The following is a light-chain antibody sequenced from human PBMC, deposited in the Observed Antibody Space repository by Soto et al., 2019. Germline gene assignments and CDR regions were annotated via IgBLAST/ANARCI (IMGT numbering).Light chain of an antibody. CDR2: KAS. CDR3: QHYNSYSEA. CDR1: QTISIW. V-gene: IGKV1-5*03. Sequence: IQMTQSPSSLSASVGDRVTITCRASQTISIWLAWYQQRPGKPPNLLIYKASTLASGVPSRFSGSGSGTEFTLTISSLQPDDFATYYCQHYNSYSEAFGQGTKVDIK. J-gene: IGKJ1*01.